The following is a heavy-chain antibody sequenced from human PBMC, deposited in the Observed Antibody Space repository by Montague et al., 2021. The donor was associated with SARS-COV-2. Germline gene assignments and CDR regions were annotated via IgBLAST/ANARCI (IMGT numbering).Heavy chain of an antibody. CDR3: ARQKMGSVTIFGVVMHDRGCGP. V-gene: IGHV4-39*01. D-gene: IGHD3-3*01. CDR1: GGSISSSSYY. CDR2: IYYSGST. J-gene: IGHJ5*02. Sequence: SETLSLPCTVSGGSISSSSYYWGWIRQPPGKGLEWIGNIYYSGSTYYNPSLKSRVTISVDTSKNQFSLKLSSVTAADTAVYYCARQKMGSVTIFGVVMHDRGCGPWGQGSLVTVSS.